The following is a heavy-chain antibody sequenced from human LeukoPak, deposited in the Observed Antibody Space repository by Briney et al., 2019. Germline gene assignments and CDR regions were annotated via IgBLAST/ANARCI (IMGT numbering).Heavy chain of an antibody. D-gene: IGHD1-26*01. CDR3: AKEPRGGSYRRHFDY. CDR2: ISGSGGST. V-gene: IGHV3-23*01. CDR1: GFTFSSYA. J-gene: IGHJ4*02. Sequence: GRSLRLSCAASGFTFSSYAMSWVRQAPGKGLEWVSAISGSGGSTCYADSVKGRFTISRDNSKNTLYLQMNSLRAEDTAVYYCAKEPRGGSYRRHFDYWGQGTLVTVSS.